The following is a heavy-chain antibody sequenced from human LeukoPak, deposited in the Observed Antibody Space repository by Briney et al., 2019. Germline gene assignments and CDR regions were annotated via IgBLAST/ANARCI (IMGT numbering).Heavy chain of an antibody. Sequence: GGSLRLSCAASGFTFSSYAMSWVRQAPGKGLEWVSAISGSGGSTYYADSVKGRFTISRDNSKNTLYLQINSLRAEDTAVYYCAKEGPLLWFGELLGPYGMDVWGQGTTVTVSS. CDR3: AKEGPLLWFGELLGPYGMDV. D-gene: IGHD3-10*01. CDR2: ISGSGGST. J-gene: IGHJ6*02. CDR1: GFTFSSYA. V-gene: IGHV3-23*01.